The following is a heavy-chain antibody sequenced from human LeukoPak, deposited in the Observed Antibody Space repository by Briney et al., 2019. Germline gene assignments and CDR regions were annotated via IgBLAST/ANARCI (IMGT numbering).Heavy chain of an antibody. CDR1: GFTFSSYG. V-gene: IGHV3-7*01. CDR2: IKQDGSEK. Sequence: GGSLRLSCAASGFTFSSYGMSWVRQAPGKGLEWVANIKQDGSEKYYVDSVKGRFTISRDNAKNSLYLQMNSLRAEDTAVYYCARGRRYYGSGSPYYYYYYMDVWGKGTTVTISS. CDR3: ARGRRYYGSGSPYYYYYYMDV. D-gene: IGHD3-10*01. J-gene: IGHJ6*03.